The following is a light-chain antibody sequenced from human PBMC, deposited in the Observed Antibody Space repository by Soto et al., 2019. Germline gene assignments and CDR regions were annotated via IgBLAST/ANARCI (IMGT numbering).Light chain of an antibody. CDR3: QQYGSSPPIT. CDR1: QSVSNNY. V-gene: IGKV3-20*01. CDR2: GAS. J-gene: IGKJ5*01. Sequence: ENVVTQSPGTLSLSPGGRATPSCRGIQSVSNNYLAWYQQKPGQAPRLLIYGASSRATGIPDRFSGSGSGTDFTLTISRLEPEDFAVYYCQQYGSSPPITFGQGTRLEIK.